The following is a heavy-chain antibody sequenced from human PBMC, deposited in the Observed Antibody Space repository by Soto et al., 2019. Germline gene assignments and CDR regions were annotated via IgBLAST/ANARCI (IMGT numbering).Heavy chain of an antibody. CDR3: TRGGGWLTDY. V-gene: IGHV4-59*01. CDR1: GGSISGYY. Sequence: QVQLHESGPRLVKPSETLSLTCTVSGGSISGYYWSWIRQPPGKSLEWIGNLHYTGTSNHNPSLRSRVTMSLDTSTNQFSLKLSSVTAADTAFYYCTRGGGWLTDYWGQGTLVTVSS. CDR2: LHYTGTS. D-gene: IGHD2-15*01. J-gene: IGHJ4*02.